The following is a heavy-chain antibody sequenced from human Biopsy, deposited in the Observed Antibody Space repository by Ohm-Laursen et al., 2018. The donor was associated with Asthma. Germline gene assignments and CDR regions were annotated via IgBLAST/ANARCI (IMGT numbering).Heavy chain of an antibody. CDR2: ISIGSGST. V-gene: IGHV3-23*01. CDR3: AKVGHGNGDYVGWFDP. CDR1: GFTVSNFA. J-gene: IGHJ5*02. D-gene: IGHD4-17*01. Sequence: SLRLSCTASGFTVSNFAMNWVRQAPGQGLEWVSVISIGSGSTYYADSVKGRFTISRDTSMNTLYLQMNSLRAEDTAVYYCAKVGHGNGDYVGWFDPWGQGTLVTVSS.